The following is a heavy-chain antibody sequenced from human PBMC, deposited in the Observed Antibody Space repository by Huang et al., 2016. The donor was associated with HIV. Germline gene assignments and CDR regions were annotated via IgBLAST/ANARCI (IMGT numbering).Heavy chain of an antibody. CDR1: GYTFTDSN. Sequence: QVQLVQSGAEVKNPGASVRVSCKASGYTFTDSNIHWVRQAPGQGRGWMGWINPKRGGTIYAQRFQGRVTMTRDTTISTVHMDLRRIQSDDTAVYFCARDWSFGSSTSPADWGQGTLVTVSS. V-gene: IGHV1-2*02. D-gene: IGHD6-6*01. J-gene: IGHJ4*02. CDR3: ARDWSFGSSTSPAD. CDR2: INPKRGGT.